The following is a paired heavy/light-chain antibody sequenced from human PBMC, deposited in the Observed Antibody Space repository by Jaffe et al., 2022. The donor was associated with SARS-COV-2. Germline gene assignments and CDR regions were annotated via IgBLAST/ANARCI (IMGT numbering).Heavy chain of an antibody. D-gene: IGHD6-19*01. CDR2: ISYDGSNK. J-gene: IGHJ6*02. CDR1: GFTFSSYG. CDR3: AKGVLAGSGWSAHYHYYGLDV. Sequence: QVQLVESGGGVVQPGRSLRLSCAASGFTFSSYGIHWVRQAPGKGLEWVAVISYDGSNKYYADSVKGRFTISRDNSKNTLFLQMNSLRVEDTAVYYCAKGVLAGSGWSAHYHYYGLDVWGQGTTVTVSS. V-gene: IGHV3-30*18.
Light chain of an antibody. CDR3: MQALQTLYT. V-gene: IGKV2-28*01. J-gene: IGKJ2*01. CDR2: LGS. CDR1: QSLLHSNGYNY. Sequence: DIVMTQSPLSLPVTPGEPASISCRSSQSLLHSNGYNYLDWYLQKPGQSPQLLIYLGSNRASGAPDRFSGSGSGTDFTLKISRVEAEDVGVYYCMQALQTLYTFGQGTKLEIK.